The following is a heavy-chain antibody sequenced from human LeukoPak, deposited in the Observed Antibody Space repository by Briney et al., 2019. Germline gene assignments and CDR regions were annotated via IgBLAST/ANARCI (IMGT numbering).Heavy chain of an antibody. CDR2: ISGSGGST. J-gene: IGHJ4*02. Sequence: GGSLRLSCVASGNYWMHWVRQAPGKGLEWVSAISGSGGSTYYADSVKGRFTISRDNSKNTLYLQMNSLRAEDTAVYYCTRGYSYGYTHWHFDYWGQGTLVTVSS. CDR3: TRGYSYGYTHWHFDY. V-gene: IGHV3-23*01. D-gene: IGHD5-18*01. CDR1: GNYW.